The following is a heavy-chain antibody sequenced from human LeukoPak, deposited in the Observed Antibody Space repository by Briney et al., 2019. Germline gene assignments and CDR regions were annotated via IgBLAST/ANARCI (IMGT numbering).Heavy chain of an antibody. D-gene: IGHD3-10*01. CDR3: ARGRLKVVRGVITPFDP. CDR1: GGSFSGYY. Sequence: SSETLSLTCAVYGGSFSGYYWSWIRQPPGKGLEWIGEINHSGSTNYNPSLKSRVTISVDTSKNQFSLKLSSVTAADTAVYYCARGRLKVVRGVITPFDPWGQGTLVTVSS. J-gene: IGHJ5*02. V-gene: IGHV4-34*01. CDR2: INHSGST.